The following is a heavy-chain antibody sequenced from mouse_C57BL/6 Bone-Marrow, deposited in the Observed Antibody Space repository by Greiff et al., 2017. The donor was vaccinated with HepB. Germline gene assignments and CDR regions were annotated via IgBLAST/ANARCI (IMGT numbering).Heavy chain of an antibody. D-gene: IGHD6-1*01. CDR2: INPYNGGT. CDR3: ARRGLRRYFDV. J-gene: IGHJ1*03. V-gene: IGHV1-19*01. Sequence: EVMLVESGPVLVKPGASVKMSCKASGYTFTDYYMNWVKQSHGKSLEWIGVINPYNGGTSYNQKFKGKATLTVDKSSSTAYMELNSLTSEDSAVYSCARRGLRRYFDVWGTGTTVTVSS. CDR1: GYTFTDYY.